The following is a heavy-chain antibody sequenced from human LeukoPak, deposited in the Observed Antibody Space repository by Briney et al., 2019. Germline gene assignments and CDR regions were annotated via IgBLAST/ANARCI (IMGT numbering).Heavy chain of an antibody. V-gene: IGHV1-18*01. D-gene: IGHD3-10*01. CDR3: AREKRGSPIDY. CDR1: GYTFTSYG. Sequence: ASVKVSCKASGYTFTSYGISWVRQAPGQGLEWMGWISAYNGNTNYAQKLQGRVTMTTDTSTSTVYMELRSLRSDDTAVYYCAREKRGSPIDYWGQGTLVTVSS. CDR2: ISAYNGNT. J-gene: IGHJ4*02.